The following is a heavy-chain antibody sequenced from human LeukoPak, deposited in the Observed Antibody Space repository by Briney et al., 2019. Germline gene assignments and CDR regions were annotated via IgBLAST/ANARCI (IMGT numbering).Heavy chain of an antibody. V-gene: IGHV3-23*01. CDR1: GFTFGSYA. CDR2: IFGSGGSA. CDR3: AKTTTGYSSGRYPAWPIDY. Sequence: GGSLRLSCASSGFTFGSYAMYWVRQAPGKGLEWVSGIFGSGGSAHYADSVKGRFTISRDNSKNTVYLQMDSLRAEDTATYYCAKTTTGYSSGRYPAWPIDYWGQGTLVTVSS. J-gene: IGHJ4*02. D-gene: IGHD2-15*01.